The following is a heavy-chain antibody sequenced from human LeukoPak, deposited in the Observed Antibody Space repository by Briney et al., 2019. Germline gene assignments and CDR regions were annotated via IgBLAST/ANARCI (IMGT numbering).Heavy chain of an antibody. Sequence: SETLSLTCTVSGVSISSNYWSWIRQPPGEGLECIGYVFNSADIRYNPSLQSRVTISVDTSKNQFSLKLSSVTAADTAIYYCASLNYHGSGSPFDYWGQGMLVTVSS. J-gene: IGHJ4*02. CDR1: GVSISSNY. V-gene: IGHV4-59*01. CDR2: VFNSADI. CDR3: ASLNYHGSGSPFDY. D-gene: IGHD3-10*01.